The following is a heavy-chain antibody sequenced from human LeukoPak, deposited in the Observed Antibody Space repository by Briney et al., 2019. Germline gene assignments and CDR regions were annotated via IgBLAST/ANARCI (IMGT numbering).Heavy chain of an antibody. D-gene: IGHD6-19*01. CDR1: GYTFTSCG. J-gene: IGHJ4*02. CDR3: AREAGSGSYFDY. CDR2: ISAYNGNT. V-gene: IGHV1-18*01. Sequence: ASVKVSCKASGYTFTSCGISWVRQAPGQGLEWMGWISAYNGNTNYAQKLQGSVTMTTDTSTSTAYMELRSLRSDDTAVYYCAREAGSGSYFDYWGQGTLVTVSS.